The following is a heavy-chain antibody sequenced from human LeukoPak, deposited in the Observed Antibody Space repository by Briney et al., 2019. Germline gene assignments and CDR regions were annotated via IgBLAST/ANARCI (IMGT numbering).Heavy chain of an antibody. CDR2: IYYFGST. D-gene: IGHD7-27*01. CDR3: AKLGSPRAY. CDR1: GGSIDTYY. Sequence: PSETLSLTCTVSGGSIDTYYWSCIRQPPGKALEWIGYIYYFGSTDYDPSLKSRVTISVDTSKNQFSLSLRSVTAADTAVYYCAKLGSPRAYWGQGILVRVSS. V-gene: IGHV4-59*01. J-gene: IGHJ4*02.